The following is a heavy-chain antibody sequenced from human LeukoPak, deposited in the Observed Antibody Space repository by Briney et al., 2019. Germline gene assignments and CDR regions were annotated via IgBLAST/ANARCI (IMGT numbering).Heavy chain of an antibody. Sequence: ASVKVSCKASGYTFTSQYVHWVRQAPGRGLEWMGIINPSGGSTRYAQKFQGRVTMTRDTSTSTVYMELKRLRSEDTAVYYCASWFGENDALDIWGQGTMVTVSS. CDR3: ASWFGENDALDI. D-gene: IGHD3-10*01. V-gene: IGHV1-46*01. J-gene: IGHJ3*02. CDR2: INPSGGST. CDR1: GYTFTSQY.